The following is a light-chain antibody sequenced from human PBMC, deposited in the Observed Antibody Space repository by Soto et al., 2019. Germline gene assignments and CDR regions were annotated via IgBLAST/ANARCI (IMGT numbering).Light chain of an antibody. J-gene: IGKJ1*01. V-gene: IGKV1-9*01. Sequence: DIQLTQSPSFLSASVGDRVTITCRASQGISSYLAWYQQKPGNAPKLLIYAASTLQSGVPSRFSGSGSGTEFTLTISSLQPEDFATYYCQQLWTFGQGTKVDIK. CDR1: QGISSY. CDR2: AAS. CDR3: QQLWT.